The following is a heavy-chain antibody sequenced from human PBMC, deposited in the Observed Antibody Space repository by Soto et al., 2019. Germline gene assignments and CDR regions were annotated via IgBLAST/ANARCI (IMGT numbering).Heavy chain of an antibody. V-gene: IGHV1-46*01. Sequence: ASVKVSCKASGYTFTSYYMHWVRQAPGQGLEWMGIISPSGGSTSYAQKFQGRVTMTRDTSTSTVYMELSSLRAEDTAVYYCARDDSGQQLVLDYWGQGTLVTVSS. J-gene: IGHJ4*02. CDR3: ARDDSGQQLVLDY. CDR1: GYTFTSYY. CDR2: ISPSGGST. D-gene: IGHD6-13*01.